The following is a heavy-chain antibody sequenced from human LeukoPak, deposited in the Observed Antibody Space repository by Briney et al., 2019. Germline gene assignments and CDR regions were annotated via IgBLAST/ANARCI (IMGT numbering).Heavy chain of an antibody. CDR3: ARLDPIGYYYYGMDV. CDR2: IYYSGST. J-gene: IGHJ6*02. Sequence: SETLSLTCTVSGGSISSSSYYWGWIRQPPGKGLEWIGSIYYSGSTYYNPSLKSRVTISVDTSKNQFSLKLSSVTAADTAVYYCARLDPIGYYYYGMDVWGQGTTVTVSS. D-gene: IGHD3/OR15-3a*01. CDR1: GGSISSSSYY. V-gene: IGHV4-39*01.